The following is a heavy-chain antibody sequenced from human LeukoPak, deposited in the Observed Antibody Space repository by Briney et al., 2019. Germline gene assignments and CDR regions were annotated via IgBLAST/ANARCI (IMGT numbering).Heavy chain of an antibody. J-gene: IGHJ5*02. V-gene: IGHV3-7*01. Sequence: GGSLRLSCAASGFTFSTYWMSWVRQAPGKGLEWVANIKQDGSEKYYVDSVKGRFAISRDNAKNSLFLQMNTLRVEDTAVYYCANDSLLTVVSPVAASWGQGILVTVSS. CDR2: IKQDGSEK. CDR3: ANDSLLTVVSPVAAS. D-gene: IGHD4-23*01. CDR1: GFTFSTYW.